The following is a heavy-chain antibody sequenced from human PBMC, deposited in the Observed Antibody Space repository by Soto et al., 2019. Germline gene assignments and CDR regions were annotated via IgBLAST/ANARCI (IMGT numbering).Heavy chain of an antibody. D-gene: IGHD2-15*01. CDR3: ATDRRSGGSCYSPLYGMDV. J-gene: IGHJ6*02. V-gene: IGHV1-24*01. CDR2: FDPEDGET. CDR1: GYTLTELS. Sequence: GASVKVSCKVSGYTLTELSMHWARQATGKGLEWMGGFDPEDGETIYAQKFQGRVTMTEDTSTDTAYMELSSLRSEDTAVYYCATDRRSGGSCYSPLYGMDVWGQGTTVTVSS.